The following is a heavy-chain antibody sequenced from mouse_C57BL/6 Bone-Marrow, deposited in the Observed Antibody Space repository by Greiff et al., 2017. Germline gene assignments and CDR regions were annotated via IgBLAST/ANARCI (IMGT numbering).Heavy chain of an antibody. CDR3: SRSGYYGPGCYFDY. J-gene: IGHJ2*01. CDR2: IHPNSGST. D-gene: IGHD1-2*01. Sequence: QVQLQQPGAELVKPGASVKLSCKASGYTFTSYWMHWVKQRPGQGLEWIGMIHPNSGSTNYNEKFKSKATLTVDKSSSTAYMQLSCLTSDDSAVYSYSRSGYYGPGCYFDYWGQGTTLTVSS. V-gene: IGHV1-64*01. CDR1: GYTFTSYW.